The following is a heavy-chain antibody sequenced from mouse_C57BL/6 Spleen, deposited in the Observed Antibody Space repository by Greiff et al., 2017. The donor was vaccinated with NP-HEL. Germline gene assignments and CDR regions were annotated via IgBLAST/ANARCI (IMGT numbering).Heavy chain of an antibody. Sequence: VQLQQSGAELVRPGASVTLSCKASGYTFTDYEMHWVKQTPVHGLEWIGAIDPETGGTAYNQKFKGKAILTADKSSSTAYMELRSLTAEDSAVYYCTRDYGSRWGDYGGQGTTLTVSS. CDR1: GYTFTDYE. D-gene: IGHD1-1*01. CDR3: TRDYGSRWGDY. V-gene: IGHV1-15*01. CDR2: IDPETGGT. J-gene: IGHJ2*01.